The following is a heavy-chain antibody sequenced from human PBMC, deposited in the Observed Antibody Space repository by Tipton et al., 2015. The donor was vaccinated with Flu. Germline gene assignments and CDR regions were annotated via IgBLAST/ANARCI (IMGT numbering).Heavy chain of an antibody. D-gene: IGHD3-22*01. CDR3: ASITSYYYDSSGYLDWYFDL. CDR2: IYYSGST. CDR1: GGSISSYY. Sequence: TLSLTCTVSGGSISSYYWSWIRQPPGKGLEWIGYIYYSGSTNCNPSLKSRVTISVDTSKNQFSLKLSSVTAADTAVYYCASITSYYYDSSGYLDWYFDLWGRGTLVTVSS. V-gene: IGHV4-59*08. J-gene: IGHJ2*01.